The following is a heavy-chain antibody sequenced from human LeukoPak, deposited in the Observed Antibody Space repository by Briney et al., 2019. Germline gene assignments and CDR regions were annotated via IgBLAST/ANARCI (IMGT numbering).Heavy chain of an antibody. J-gene: IGHJ4*02. V-gene: IGHV3-23*01. CDR2: ISGSGGST. CDR1: GFTFSSYA. CDR3: ATPPQEYQLPIDY. Sequence: GGSLRLSCAASGFTFSSYAMNWVRQAPGKGLEWVSAISGSGGSTYYADSVKGRFTISRDNSKNTLYLQMNSLRAEDTAVYYCATPPQEYQLPIDYWGQGTLVTVSS. D-gene: IGHD2-2*01.